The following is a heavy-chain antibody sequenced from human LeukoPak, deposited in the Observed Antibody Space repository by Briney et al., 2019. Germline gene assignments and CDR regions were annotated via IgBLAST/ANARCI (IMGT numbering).Heavy chain of an antibody. V-gene: IGHV3-30*03. CDR3: AREIKAYDYVWGGYRNFYYYGMDV. CDR1: GFTFSSYW. CDR2: ISFDTNNK. J-gene: IGHJ6*02. D-gene: IGHD3-16*02. Sequence: PGGSLRLSCAASGFTFSSYWMSWVRQAPGKGLEWVAVISFDTNNKYYVDSVKGRFTISRDNSKNTLYLQMNSLRSEDTAVYYCAREIKAYDYVWGGYRNFYYYGMDVWGQGTTVTVSS.